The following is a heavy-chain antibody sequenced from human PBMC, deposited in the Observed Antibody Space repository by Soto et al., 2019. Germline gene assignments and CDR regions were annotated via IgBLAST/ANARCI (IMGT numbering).Heavy chain of an antibody. CDR3: AKMSPPTVTGFINF. CDR2: IIPNCGSA. CDR1: GGDFDNYA. V-gene: IGHV1-69*05. D-gene: IGHD4-17*01. Sequence: GASVKVSCKAPGGDFDNYALSWVRRAPGQGLEWMGVIIPNCGSANYAPKFQGRVTITTDKSTRTVYMELSSLRSEDTAVYYCAKMSPPTVTGFINFWGQGTLVTVSS. J-gene: IGHJ4*02.